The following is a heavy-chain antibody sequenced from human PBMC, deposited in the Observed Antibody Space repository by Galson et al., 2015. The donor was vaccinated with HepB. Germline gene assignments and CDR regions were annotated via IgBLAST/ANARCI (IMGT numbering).Heavy chain of an antibody. D-gene: IGHD6-13*01. CDR2: ISYDGSNK. CDR1: GFTFSSYA. V-gene: IGHV3-30*04. J-gene: IGHJ1*01. Sequence: SLRLSCAASGFTFSSYAMHWVRQAPGKGLEWVAVISYDGSNKYYADSVKGRFTISRDNSKNTLYLQMNSLRAEDTAVYYCARARSSSWYMEYFQHWGQGTLVTVSS. CDR3: ARARSSSWYMEYFQH.